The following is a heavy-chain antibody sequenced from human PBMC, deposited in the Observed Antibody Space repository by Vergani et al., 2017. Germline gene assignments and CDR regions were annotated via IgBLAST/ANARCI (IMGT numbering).Heavy chain of an antibody. CDR3: ATALPGIAVARSNNYYYYMDV. CDR2: FDLEDGET. D-gene: IGHD6-19*01. J-gene: IGHJ6*03. V-gene: IGHV1-24*01. Sequence: QVQLVQSGAEVKKPGASVKVSCKVSGYTLTELSMHWVRQAPGKGLEWRGGFDLEDGETIYAQKSKARVTMTEDTSTDTAYMELSSLRSEETAVYYWATALPGIAVARSNNYYYYMDVWGKGTTVTVSS. CDR1: GYTLTELS.